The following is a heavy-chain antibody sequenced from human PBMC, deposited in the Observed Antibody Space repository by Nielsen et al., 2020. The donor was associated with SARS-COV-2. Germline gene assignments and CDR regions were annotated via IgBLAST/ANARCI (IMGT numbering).Heavy chain of an antibody. V-gene: IGHV3-30*02. Sequence: GESLKISCATSGFTFSNYGMHWVRQAPGKGLEWVAAIWFDGSDTEYADSVKGRFTISRDNSKNTLYLQMNSLRAEDTAVYYCAKDASSSWDDFYYMDVWGKGTTVTVSS. D-gene: IGHD6-13*01. CDR2: IWFDGSDT. J-gene: IGHJ6*03. CDR1: GFTFSNYG. CDR3: AKDASSSWDDFYYMDV.